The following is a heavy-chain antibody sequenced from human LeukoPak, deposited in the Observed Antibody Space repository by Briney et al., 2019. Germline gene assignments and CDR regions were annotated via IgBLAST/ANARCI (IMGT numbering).Heavy chain of an antibody. Sequence: GGSLRLSCAASGFTFSSYGMHWVRQAPGKGLEWVAFIRYDGSNKYYADSVKGRFTISRDNSKNTLYLQMNSLRAEDTAVYYCANLERPHSYGSRGLFDYWGQGTLVTVSS. D-gene: IGHD5-18*01. J-gene: IGHJ4*02. CDR1: GFTFSSYG. CDR2: IRYDGSNK. CDR3: ANLERPHSYGSRGLFDY. V-gene: IGHV3-30*02.